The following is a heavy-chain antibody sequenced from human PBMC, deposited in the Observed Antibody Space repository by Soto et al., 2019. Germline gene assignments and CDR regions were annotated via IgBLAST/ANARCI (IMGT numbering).Heavy chain of an antibody. CDR1: GFTFSSYG. CDR3: ARDEGYYYDSSGYRYYYYGMDV. CDR2: IWYDGSNK. Sequence: QPGGSLRLSCAASGFTFSSYGMHWVRQAPGKGLEWVAVIWYDGSNKYYADSVKGRFTISRDNSKSTLYLQMNSLRAEDTAVYYCARDEGYYYDSSGYRYYYYGMDVWGQGTTVTVSS. D-gene: IGHD3-22*01. V-gene: IGHV3-33*01. J-gene: IGHJ6*02.